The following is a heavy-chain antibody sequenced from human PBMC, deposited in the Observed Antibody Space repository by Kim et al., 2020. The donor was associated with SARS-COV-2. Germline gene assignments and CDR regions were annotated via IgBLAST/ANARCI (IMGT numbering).Heavy chain of an antibody. J-gene: IGHJ5*02. CDR2: T. CDR3: ATKGLLHWFDP. Sequence: TIYAQKFQGRVTMTEDTSTDTAYMELSSLRSEDTAVYYCATKGLLHWFDPWGQGTLVTVSS. V-gene: IGHV1-24*01. D-gene: IGHD2-15*01.